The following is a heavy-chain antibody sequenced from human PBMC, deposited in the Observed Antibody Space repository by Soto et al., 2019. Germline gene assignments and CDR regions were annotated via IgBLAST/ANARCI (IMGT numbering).Heavy chain of an antibody. Sequence: GGSLRLSCAASGFSLSSYAMHWVRQAPGKGLEWVAVISYDGSNKYYADSVKGRFTISRDNSKNTLYLQMNSLRAEDTAVYYCARVNGYWDYWGQGTLVTVSS. CDR1: GFSLSSYA. J-gene: IGHJ4*02. CDR2: ISYDGSNK. D-gene: IGHD5-18*01. V-gene: IGHV3-30-3*01. CDR3: ARVNGYWDY.